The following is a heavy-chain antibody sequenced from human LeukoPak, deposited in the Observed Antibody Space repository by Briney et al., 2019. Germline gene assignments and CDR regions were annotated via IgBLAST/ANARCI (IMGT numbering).Heavy chain of an antibody. D-gene: IGHD2-2*01. Sequence: ASVKVSCKASGGTFSSYAISWVRQAPGQGLEWMGWIIPIIGTANYAQKFQGRVTITADESASTAYMELSSVRSEDTAMYYCASQQLGYCSSTSCYFDYWGQGTLVTVSS. J-gene: IGHJ4*02. CDR1: GGTFSSYA. CDR2: IIPIIGTA. V-gene: IGHV1-69*13. CDR3: ASQQLGYCSSTSCYFDY.